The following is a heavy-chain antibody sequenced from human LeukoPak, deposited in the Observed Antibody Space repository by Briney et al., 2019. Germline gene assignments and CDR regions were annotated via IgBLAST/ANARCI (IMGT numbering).Heavy chain of an antibody. CDR2: ITPKSGDT. CDR3: ARVRLADERAWAY. CDR1: GYTFSDFY. J-gene: IGHJ4*02. D-gene: IGHD3-3*02. Sequence: ASVEVSCKASGYTFSDFYIHWVRQAPGQGLEYVGWITPKSGDTYSPQRFQGRVTMTRDASISTAYMELSSLRSDDTAVYFCARVRLADERAWAYWGQGTLVTVSS. V-gene: IGHV1-2*02.